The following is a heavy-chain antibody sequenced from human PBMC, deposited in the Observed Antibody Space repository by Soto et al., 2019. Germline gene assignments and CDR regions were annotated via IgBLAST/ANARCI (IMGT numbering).Heavy chain of an antibody. CDR2: INRDGSRT. CDR1: GFISSSYW. CDR3: ARLVNGYYYVDY. V-gene: IGHV3-74*01. D-gene: IGHD2-8*01. Sequence: EVQLVESGGNVLQPGGSLRLSCEASGFISSSYWMHWVRHAQGKGLVWVSRINRDGSRTDYADSVKGRFAVSRDNAKNTVLLQMNSLRADDTAVYYSARLVNGYYYVDYWGQANLVTVSS. J-gene: IGHJ4*02.